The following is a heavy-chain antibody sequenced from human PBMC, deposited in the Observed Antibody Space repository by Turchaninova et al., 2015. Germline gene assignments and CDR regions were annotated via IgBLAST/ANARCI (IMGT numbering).Heavy chain of an antibody. CDR3: AGYFAGSMVDV. Sequence: QLQLQESGPGLVKPSETLSPTCAVSGGAISSRTFYWGWIRQPPGKGLEWIGSIQYRGSTYYNPSLMSRVTMSSDTSNNQFSLKLSSVTAADTAIYYCAGYFAGSMVDVWGKGTTVTVSS. CDR2: IQYRGST. J-gene: IGHJ6*04. V-gene: IGHV4-39*07. CDR1: GGAISSRTFY. D-gene: IGHD6-13*01.